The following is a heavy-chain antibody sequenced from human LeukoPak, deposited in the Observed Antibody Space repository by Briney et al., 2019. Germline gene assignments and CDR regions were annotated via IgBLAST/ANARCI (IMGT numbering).Heavy chain of an antibody. J-gene: IGHJ4*02. CDR2: ISNSGNT. D-gene: IGHD1-26*01. Sequence: PSETLSLTCTVSGGSIGGNSYWSWIRQPPGKGPEWIGHISNSGNTYYSSSLSSRVTISLDTSKNQFSLKLRSVTAADTAVYYCARGGASSIPLDYWGRGTLVTVSS. V-gene: IGHV4-61*01. CDR1: GGSIGGNSY. CDR3: ARGGASSIPLDY.